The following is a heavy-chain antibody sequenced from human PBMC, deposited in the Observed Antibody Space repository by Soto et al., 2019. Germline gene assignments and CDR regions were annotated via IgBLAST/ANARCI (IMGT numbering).Heavy chain of an antibody. Sequence: EVQLVESGGGLVQSGGSLRLSCAASGFALSGYWMTWVRQAPGKGLEWVASINPDGTLKYYVDSVKGRFTISRDNADNSLFLQMISLRVEDTAVYYCARWESGDWYLGIWGQGTLVTVSS. D-gene: IGHD2-21*02. CDR3: ARWESGDWYLGI. CDR1: GFALSGYW. CDR2: INPDGTLK. J-gene: IGHJ4*02. V-gene: IGHV3-7*03.